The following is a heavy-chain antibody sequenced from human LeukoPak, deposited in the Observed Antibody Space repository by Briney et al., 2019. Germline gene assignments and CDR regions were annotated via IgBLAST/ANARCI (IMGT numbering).Heavy chain of an antibody. CDR3: ARLNFGDDY. CDR2: IYGSTSA. CDR1: GFTVSSNY. Sequence: GGSLRLSCAASGFTVSSNYINWVRQAPGKGLEWVSLIYGSTSADYADSVKGRFTISRDTSTNTVYLQMNSLRAEDTAVYYCARLNFGDDYWGQGTLVTVSS. J-gene: IGHJ4*02. D-gene: IGHD4-17*01. V-gene: IGHV3-66*01.